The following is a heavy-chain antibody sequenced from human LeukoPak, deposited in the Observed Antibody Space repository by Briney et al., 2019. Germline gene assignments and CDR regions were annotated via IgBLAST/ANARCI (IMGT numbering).Heavy chain of an antibody. V-gene: IGHV4-39*07. CDR3: AREASRPIQLWSNRRDKAFDY. Sequence: PSETLSLTCTVSGGSISSSRYYWGWIRQPPGKGLEWIGSIYYSGSTYYNPSLESRVTISVDTSKNQFSLRLTSVTAADTAVYYCAREASRPIQLWSNRRDKAFDYWGQGTLVTVSS. D-gene: IGHD5-18*01. J-gene: IGHJ4*02. CDR2: IYYSGST. CDR1: GGSISSSRYY.